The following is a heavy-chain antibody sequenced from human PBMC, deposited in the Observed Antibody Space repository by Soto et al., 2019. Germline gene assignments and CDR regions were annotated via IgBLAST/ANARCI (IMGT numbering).Heavy chain of an antibody. D-gene: IGHD6-13*01. J-gene: IGHJ4*02. CDR1: GFTFSSSA. Sequence: PGGSLRLSCAASGFTFSSSAMHWVRQAPGKGLEWVAVISYDGSNKYYADSVKGRFTISRDNSKNTLYLQMNSLRGEDTAVYYCAKETIAFDYWGQGTLVTVSS. CDR2: ISYDGSNK. CDR3: AKETIAFDY. V-gene: IGHV3-30*18.